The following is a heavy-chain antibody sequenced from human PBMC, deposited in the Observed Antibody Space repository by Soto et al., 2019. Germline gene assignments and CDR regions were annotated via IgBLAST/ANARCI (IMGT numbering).Heavy chain of an antibody. CDR1: GFTFSAYG. J-gene: IGHJ3*02. Sequence: SLRLSCAASGFTFSAYGMHWVRQAPGKGLEWVAVIVHDGYPQFYAESMKGRFTISRDNSKNTLYLHMNSLRADDTAFYYCARDDRYADNALDIWGRGTLVTVSS. CDR3: ARDDRYADNALDI. D-gene: IGHD3-16*01. V-gene: IGHV3-30*12. CDR2: IVHDGYPQ.